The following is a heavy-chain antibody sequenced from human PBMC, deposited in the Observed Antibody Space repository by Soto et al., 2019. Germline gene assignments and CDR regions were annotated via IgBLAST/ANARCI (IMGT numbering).Heavy chain of an antibody. Sequence: QITLKESGPTLVKPTQTLTLTCTFSGFSLSTSGVGVGWIRQPPGKALEWLALIYWDDDKRYSPSLKSTLTITKDTSKNQVVLTMTNMDPVDTATYYCAHYFYILVDDAFDIWGQGTMVTVSS. CDR2: IYWDDDK. V-gene: IGHV2-5*02. CDR3: AHYFYILVDDAFDI. CDR1: GFSLSTSGVG. J-gene: IGHJ3*02. D-gene: IGHD2-8*02.